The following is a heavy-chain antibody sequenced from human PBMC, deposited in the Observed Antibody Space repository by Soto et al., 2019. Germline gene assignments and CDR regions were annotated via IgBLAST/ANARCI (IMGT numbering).Heavy chain of an antibody. CDR1: GFTFSGRA. V-gene: IGHV3-74*01. Sequence: EVQLVESGGGLVQPGGSLRLSCAASGFTFSGRAMHWVRQAPGKGLVWVSGIDNAGTDSTYADSVNGRFTRSRDNAKNTLYLQMNCLIVEDTALYYCARGWFGPDVWGKGTTVNVSS. CDR3: ARGWFGPDV. J-gene: IGHJ6*04. CDR2: IDNAGTDS. D-gene: IGHD3-10*01.